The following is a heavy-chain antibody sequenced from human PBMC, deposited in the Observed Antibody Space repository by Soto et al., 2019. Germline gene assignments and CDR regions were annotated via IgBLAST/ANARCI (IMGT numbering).Heavy chain of an antibody. CDR3: AKDARVDDYWDFDY. D-gene: IGHD4-17*01. CDR2: IYGNGGGT. Sequence: EVQLLESGGALVQPGGSLRLSCAGFGFTFSTYSMNWVRQAPGKGLEWVSSIYGNGGGTFYADSVKGRFTISRDNSKNTLYLQMDSLRAEDTAVYYCAKDARVDDYWDFDYWGRGTLVTVSS. V-gene: IGHV3-23*01. CDR1: GFTFSTYS. J-gene: IGHJ4*02.